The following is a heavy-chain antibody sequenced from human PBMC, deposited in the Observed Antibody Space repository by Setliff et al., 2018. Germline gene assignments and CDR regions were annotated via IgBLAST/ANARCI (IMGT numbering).Heavy chain of an antibody. Sequence: GESLKISCKGFGYSFTSHWIGWVRQMPGKGLEWMGIIYPGDSDTRYSPSFQGQVTMSADRSIRSAYLQWSSLKASDTAMCYCARLGYSDGFDIWGQGTMVTVSS. J-gene: IGHJ3*02. D-gene: IGHD5-18*01. CDR2: IYPGDSDT. CDR1: GYSFTSHW. CDR3: ARLGYSDGFDI. V-gene: IGHV5-51*01.